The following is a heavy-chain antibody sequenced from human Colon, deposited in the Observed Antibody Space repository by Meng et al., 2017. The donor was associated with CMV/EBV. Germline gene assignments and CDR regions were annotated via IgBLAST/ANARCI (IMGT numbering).Heavy chain of an antibody. Sequence: ASVKVSCKASGYTFTSYGISWVRQAPGQGLEWMGWISAYNGNTNYAQKLQGRVIMTTDTSTSTAYMELRSLRSDDTAVYYCARDPVLLDIVVVPAAIHKYYYYGMDVWGQGTTVTVSS. V-gene: IGHV1-18*01. J-gene: IGHJ6*02. CDR2: ISAYNGNT. CDR1: GYTFTSYG. D-gene: IGHD2-2*02. CDR3: ARDPVLLDIVVVPAAIHKYYYYGMDV.